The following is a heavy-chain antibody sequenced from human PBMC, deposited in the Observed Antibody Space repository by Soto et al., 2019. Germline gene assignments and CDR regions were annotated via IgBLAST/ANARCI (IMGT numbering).Heavy chain of an antibody. V-gene: IGHV4-30-4*01. CDR1: GVSINRGGYF. Sequence: SETVSLTCTVSGVSINRGGYFWSWIRQTPGKGLEWIGHIYNSGATYTNPSLNSRATISGDTSPNQFSLNLKSVTAADTAVYYCARGPSADKVDYWGQGTLVTVSS. D-gene: IGHD3-3*01. CDR3: ARGPSADKVDY. J-gene: IGHJ4*02. CDR2: IYNSGAT.